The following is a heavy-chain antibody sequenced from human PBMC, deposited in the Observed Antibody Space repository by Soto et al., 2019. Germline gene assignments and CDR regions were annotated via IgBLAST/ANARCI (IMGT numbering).Heavy chain of an antibody. V-gene: IGHV2-5*02. Sequence: GLDLEWLALIYWDDDKRYSSSLKNRLIITKDTSKNQVVLTVTNVDPVDTATYYCAHSLKALGFDPWGQGTLVTVSS. D-gene: IGHD3-16*01. J-gene: IGHJ5*02. CDR2: IYWDDDK. CDR3: AHSLKALGFDP.